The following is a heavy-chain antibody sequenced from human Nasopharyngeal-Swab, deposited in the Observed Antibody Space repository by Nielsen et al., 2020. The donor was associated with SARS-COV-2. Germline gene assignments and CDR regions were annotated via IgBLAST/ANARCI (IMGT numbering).Heavy chain of an antibody. CDR2: IYNDGSVT. J-gene: IGHJ3*02. V-gene: IGHV3-74*03. CDR1: GFTFSSYW. D-gene: IGHD1-26*01. Sequence: GESLKISCAASGFTFSSYWMYWVRQDPGTGLVLVSRIYNDGSVTTYADSAKGRFTISRDNAKNTVYLQMNSLRAEDTAVYYCARADLLLGGSLDIWGQGTTVTVSS. CDR3: ARADLLLGGSLDI.